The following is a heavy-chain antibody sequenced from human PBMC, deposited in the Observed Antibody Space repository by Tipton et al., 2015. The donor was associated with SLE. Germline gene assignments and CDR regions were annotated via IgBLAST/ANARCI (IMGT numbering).Heavy chain of an antibody. J-gene: IGHJ6*02. CDR1: GYSFTSYW. CDR2: IYPGDPDI. D-gene: IGHD6-13*01. V-gene: IGHV5-51*03. Sequence: QLVQSGAEVKKPGESLKISCKGSGYSFTSYWIAWVRQMPGKGLEWMGIIYPGDPDIRYSPSFQGQVTISADKSISTAYLQWSSLEASDTAMYYCAIWQQRAMWDYDYGMDVWGQGTTVTVSS. CDR3: AIWQQRAMWDYDYGMDV.